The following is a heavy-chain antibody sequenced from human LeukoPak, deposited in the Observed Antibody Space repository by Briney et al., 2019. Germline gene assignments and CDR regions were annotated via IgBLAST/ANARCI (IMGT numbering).Heavy chain of an antibody. J-gene: IGHJ4*02. CDR3: FDY. Sequence: PGGSLRLSCAASGFTFSSYWMHWVRQAPGKGPVWVARTNRDGSSTAYADSVKGRFTISKDNAKNTLYLLMNSHCARDPVEWYIFDYWGQGTLVTVSS. CDR1: GFTFSSYW. V-gene: IGHV3-74*01. CDR2: TNRDGSST.